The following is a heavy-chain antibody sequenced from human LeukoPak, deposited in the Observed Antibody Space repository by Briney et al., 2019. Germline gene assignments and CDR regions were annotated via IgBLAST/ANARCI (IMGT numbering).Heavy chain of an antibody. CDR1: GFSLSTSGVG. D-gene: IGHD6-19*01. Sequence: SGPTLVKPTQTLTLTCTFSGFSLSTSGVGVGWIRQPPGKALEWLALIYWNDDKRYSPSLKSRLTITKDTSKNQVVLTMTNMDPVDTATYYCAHSVLHGYSSGWYSYYFDYWGQGTLVTVSS. J-gene: IGHJ4*02. CDR3: AHSVLHGYSSGWYSYYFDY. CDR2: IYWNDDK. V-gene: IGHV2-5*01.